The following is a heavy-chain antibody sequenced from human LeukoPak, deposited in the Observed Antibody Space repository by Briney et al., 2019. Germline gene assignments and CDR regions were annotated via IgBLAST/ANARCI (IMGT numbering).Heavy chain of an antibody. D-gene: IGHD3-3*01. J-gene: IGHJ4*02. CDR3: ARAVTTYYDFWSGYLKPYYFDY. CDR1: GVSFSGYY. CDR2: INHSGST. V-gene: IGHV4-34*01. Sequence: SETLSLTCAVYGVSFSGYYWSWIRQPPGKGLEWIGEINHSGSTNYNPSLKSRVTISVDTSKNQFSLKLSSVTAADTAVYYCARAVTTYYDFWSGYLKPYYFDYWGQGTLVTVSS.